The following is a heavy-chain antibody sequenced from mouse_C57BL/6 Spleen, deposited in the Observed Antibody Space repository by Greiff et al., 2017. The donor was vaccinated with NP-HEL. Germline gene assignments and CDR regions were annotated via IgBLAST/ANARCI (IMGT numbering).Heavy chain of an antibody. J-gene: IGHJ1*03. CDR3: ARYYGSRGYFDV. Sequence: QVQLQQPGAELVKPGASVKLSCKASGYTFISYWMHWVKQRPGQGLEWIGMIHPNSGSTNYNEKFKSKATLTVDKSSSTAYMQLSSLTSEDSAVYYCARYYGSRGYFDVWGTGTTVTVAS. V-gene: IGHV1-64*01. CDR1: GYTFISYW. D-gene: IGHD1-1*01. CDR2: IHPNSGST.